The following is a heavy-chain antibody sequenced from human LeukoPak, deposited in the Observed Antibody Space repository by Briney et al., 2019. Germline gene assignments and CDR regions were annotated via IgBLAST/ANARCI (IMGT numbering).Heavy chain of an antibody. CDR3: ARDTYYYDSSGSGNYYYYGMDV. J-gene: IGHJ6*02. Sequence: NPSETLSLTCTVSGGSISSSSYYWGWIRQPPGKGLEWIGSIYYSGSTYYNPSLKSRVTISVDTSKNQFSLKLSSVTAADTAVYYCARDTYYYDSSGSGNYYYYGMDVWGQGTTVTVSS. V-gene: IGHV4-39*07. CDR1: GGSISSSSYY. D-gene: IGHD3-22*01. CDR2: IYYSGST.